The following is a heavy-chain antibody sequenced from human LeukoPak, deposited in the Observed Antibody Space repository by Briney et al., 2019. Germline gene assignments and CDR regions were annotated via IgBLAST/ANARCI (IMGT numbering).Heavy chain of an antibody. V-gene: IGHV3-48*03. CDR2: ISSSGSTK. Sequence: GGSLRLSCAASGFTFSSYEMNWVRQAPGKGLEWVSYISSSGSTKHYADSVRGRFTISRDNARNSLFLQMNGLRADDTAVYYCARMEDSSDYSVEVDYWGRGTLVTVSS. D-gene: IGHD3-22*01. J-gene: IGHJ4*02. CDR1: GFTFSSYE. CDR3: ARMEDSSDYSVEVDY.